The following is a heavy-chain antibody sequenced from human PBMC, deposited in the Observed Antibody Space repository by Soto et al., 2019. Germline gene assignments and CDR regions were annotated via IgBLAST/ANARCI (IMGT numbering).Heavy chain of an antibody. CDR1: GFTFGDYA. D-gene: IGHD1-26*01. Sequence: PGGSLRLSCTASGFTFGDYAMSWFRQAPGKGLEWVGFIRSKAYGGTTEYAASVKGRFTISRDDSKSIAYLQMNSLKTADPAVYYCTDSRSYLGGAFDIWGQGTMVTVSS. CDR2: IRSKAYGGTT. J-gene: IGHJ3*02. CDR3: TDSRSYLGGAFDI. V-gene: IGHV3-49*03.